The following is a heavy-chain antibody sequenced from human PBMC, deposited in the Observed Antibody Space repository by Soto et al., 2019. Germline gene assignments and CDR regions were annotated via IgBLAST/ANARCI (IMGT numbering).Heavy chain of an antibody. CDR2: ISGSGSTI. J-gene: IGHJ5*02. CDR3: ARDGSGEDCSGYKIRNWFDP. CDR1: GFTFSDFF. V-gene: IGHV3-11*01. Sequence: GGSLRLSCAASGFTFSDFFMRWVRQAPGKGLEWIAYISGSGSTIRYADSVKGRITISRDNAKNSVSLQMNSLRAEDTAVYYCARDGSGEDCSGYKIRNWFDPWGQGTLVTVSS. D-gene: IGHD3-22*01.